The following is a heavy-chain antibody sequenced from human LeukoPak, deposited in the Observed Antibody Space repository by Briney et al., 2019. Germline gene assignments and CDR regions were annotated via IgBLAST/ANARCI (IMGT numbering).Heavy chain of an antibody. CDR2: IIPIFGTA. CDR3: ALGDSGYDLNHDY. J-gene: IGHJ4*02. D-gene: IGHD5-12*01. CDR1: GGTFSSYA. Sequence: ASVKVSCKASGGTFSSYAISWVRQAPGQGLEWMGGIIPIFGTANYAQKFQGRVTITADESTSTAYMELSSLRSEDTAVYYCALGDSGYDLNHDYWGQGTLVTVSS. V-gene: IGHV1-69*13.